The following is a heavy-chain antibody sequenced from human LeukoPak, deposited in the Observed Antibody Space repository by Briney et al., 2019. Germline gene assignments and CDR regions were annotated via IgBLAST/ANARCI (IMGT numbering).Heavy chain of an antibody. CDR3: ARGVNSQGTAMVLFDS. J-gene: IGHJ4*02. CDR1: GYTFTSYG. D-gene: IGHD5-18*01. Sequence: GASVKVSCKASGYTFTSYGISWVRQAPGRGLEWMGWISAYNGNTNYAQKLQGRVTMTRDTSMSTAFMELSSLTSEDTAVYYCARGVNSQGTAMVLFDSWGQGSLVTVSA. CDR2: ISAYNGNT. V-gene: IGHV1-18*01.